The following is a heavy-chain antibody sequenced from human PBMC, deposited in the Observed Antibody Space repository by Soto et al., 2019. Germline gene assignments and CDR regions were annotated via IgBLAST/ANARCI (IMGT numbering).Heavy chain of an antibody. Sequence: ASVKVSCKVSGYTLTELSMHWVRQAPGKGLEWMGGFDPEDGETIYAQKFQGRVTMTEDTSTDTAYMELSSLRSEDTAVYYCATGGYCGGGSCYSSGSFDIWGQGTMVTVSS. CDR1: GYTLTELS. J-gene: IGHJ3*02. CDR2: FDPEDGET. CDR3: ATGGYCGGGSCYSSGSFDI. D-gene: IGHD2-15*01. V-gene: IGHV1-24*01.